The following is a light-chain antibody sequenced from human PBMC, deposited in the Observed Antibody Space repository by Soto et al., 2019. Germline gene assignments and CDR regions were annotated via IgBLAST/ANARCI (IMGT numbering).Light chain of an antibody. Sequence: QSVLTQPPSASGTPGQRVTISCSGSSSNIGSSYVYWYQQLPATAPQLLIYRNNQQPSGVPDRFSGSKSGTSASLAISGVRSEDEADYCSAWDDRLSGPVFGGGTQLTVL. CDR2: RNN. V-gene: IGLV1-47*01. CDR3: SAWDDRLSGPV. J-gene: IGLJ7*01. CDR1: SSNIGSSY.